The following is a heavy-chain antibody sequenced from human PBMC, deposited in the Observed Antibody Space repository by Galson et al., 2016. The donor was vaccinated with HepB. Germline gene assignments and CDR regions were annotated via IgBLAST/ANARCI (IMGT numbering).Heavy chain of an antibody. CDR2: IGNGPSAT. D-gene: IGHD3-16*01. CDR3: ARTDPSSLLGGGVFFDL. V-gene: IGHV3-11*01. CDR1: GFTFTKFY. Sequence: SLRLSCATSGFTFTKFYFSWVRQAPGKGLEWLSYIGNGPSATFFAHSVQGRFSISRDNARNSVSLQLSTLRAEDTAVYYCARTDPSSLLGGGVFFDLWGPGTLVAVSS. J-gene: IGHJ4*02.